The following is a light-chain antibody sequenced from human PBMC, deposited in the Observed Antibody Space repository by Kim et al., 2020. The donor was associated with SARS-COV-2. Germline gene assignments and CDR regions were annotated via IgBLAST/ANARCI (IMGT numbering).Light chain of an antibody. Sequence: DIQMTQSPSSLSASVGDRVTITCRAGQGITHYLAWYQQKPGRAPKLLIYDAFNLETGVPSRFSGGGSGTDFTLTIDSLQPEDVATYYCQKYDSVPWTFGQGTKVDIK. V-gene: IGKV1-27*01. CDR2: DAF. CDR1: QGITHY. J-gene: IGKJ1*01. CDR3: QKYDSVPWT.